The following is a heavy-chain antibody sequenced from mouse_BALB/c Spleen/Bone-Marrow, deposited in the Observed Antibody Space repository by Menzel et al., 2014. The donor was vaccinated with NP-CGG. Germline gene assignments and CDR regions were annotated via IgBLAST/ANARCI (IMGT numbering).Heavy chain of an antibody. CDR1: GFTFSSFG. Sequence: EVKLVESGGGLVQPGGSRKLSCAASGFTFSSFGMHWVRPAPEKGLEWIAYISSDSGAIFYADTVKGRFTISRDNPKNTLFLQMTSLRSEDTAIYFCTRGGNWEDFDYWGQGTTLTVSS. CDR3: TRGGNWEDFDY. J-gene: IGHJ2*01. CDR2: ISSDSGAI. V-gene: IGHV5-17*02. D-gene: IGHD4-1*01.